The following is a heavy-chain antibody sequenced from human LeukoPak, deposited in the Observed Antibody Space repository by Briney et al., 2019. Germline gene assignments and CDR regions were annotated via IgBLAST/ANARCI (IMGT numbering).Heavy chain of an antibody. CDR3: ARDHLLFRQPPNWFDP. CDR1: AGTFSSYA. D-gene: IGHD1-14*01. J-gene: IGHJ5*02. Sequence: ASVKVSCKASAGTFSSYAISWVRQAPGQGLEWMGWINPDSGGTKYAQKFQDRVTMTSDTSISTAYMELSRLRSDDTAVYYCARDHLLFRQPPNWFDPWGQGTLVTVSS. CDR2: INPDSGGT. V-gene: IGHV1-2*02.